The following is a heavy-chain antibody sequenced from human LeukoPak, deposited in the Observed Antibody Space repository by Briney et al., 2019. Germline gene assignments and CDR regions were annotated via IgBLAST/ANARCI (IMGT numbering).Heavy chain of an antibody. J-gene: IGHJ4*02. Sequence: GGSLRLSCAASGFTFDDYAMHWVRQAPGKGLEWVSGISWNSGSIGYADSVKGRFTIPRDNAKNSLYLQMNSLRAEDTALYYCAKGSFSSGSYIFDYWGQGTLVTVSS. CDR3: AKGSFSSGSYIFDY. CDR1: GFTFDDYA. D-gene: IGHD6-19*01. V-gene: IGHV3-9*01. CDR2: ISWNSGSI.